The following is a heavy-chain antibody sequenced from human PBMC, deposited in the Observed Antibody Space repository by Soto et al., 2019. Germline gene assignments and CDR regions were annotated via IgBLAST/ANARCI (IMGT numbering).Heavy chain of an antibody. CDR2: ISSNGVGT. Sequence: EVQLAESGGGLAQPGGSLRLSCAASGFTLSDYAMDWVRQAPGKGLEYVSGISSNGVGTYYANSVQGRFTIARDNSKNTVYIHMVSLRPEDMALYYCARRARPDFYYMDVWGKGTTVTVSS. D-gene: IGHD6-6*01. V-gene: IGHV3-64*01. CDR3: ARRARPDFYYMDV. J-gene: IGHJ6*03. CDR1: GFTLSDYA.